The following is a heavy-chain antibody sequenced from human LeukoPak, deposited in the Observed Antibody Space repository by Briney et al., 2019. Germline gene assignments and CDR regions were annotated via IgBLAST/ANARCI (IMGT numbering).Heavy chain of an antibody. J-gene: IGHJ4*02. CDR2: TYQRSRWYT. V-gene: IGHV6-1*01. CDR1: GDSVSSKNSA. Sequence: SQTLSLTCDISGDSVSSKNSAWIWIRQSPSRGLEWLGRTYQRSRWYTDYAVSVQSRITITPDISKNQFSLQLNSVTPEDTAVYYCAREVVGAAVFIFDYWGQGILDTVSS. D-gene: IGHD2-15*01. CDR3: AREVVGAAVFIFDY.